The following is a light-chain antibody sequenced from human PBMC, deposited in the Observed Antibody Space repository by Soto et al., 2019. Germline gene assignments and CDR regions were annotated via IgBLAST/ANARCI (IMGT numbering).Light chain of an antibody. CDR2: DAS. Sequence: EIVMMQSPATLSVSPGERATLSCRASQSVSSNFAWYQQKPGQAPRLLIYDASTRATGIPARFSGSGSGTEFTLTISSLQSEDFAVYYCQQYKKWPRTFGHGTKVEIK. J-gene: IGKJ1*01. CDR3: QQYKKWPRT. CDR1: QSVSSN. V-gene: IGKV3-15*01.